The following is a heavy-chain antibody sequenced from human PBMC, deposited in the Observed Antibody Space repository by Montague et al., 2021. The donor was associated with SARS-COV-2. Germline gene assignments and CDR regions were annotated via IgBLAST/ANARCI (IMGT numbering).Heavy chain of an antibody. Sequence: SETLSLTCTVSGDSVSSSYWWSWVRQAPGKGLEWIGEIFHTEGTNYNPSLKSRVIISLDKSKNQFSLNLNSVTAADTAVYFCASALAHFYYWGQGTLVTVSS. CDR2: IFHTEGT. V-gene: IGHV4-4*02. CDR3: ASALAHFYY. D-gene: IGHD2-21*01. J-gene: IGHJ4*02. CDR1: GDSVSSSYW.